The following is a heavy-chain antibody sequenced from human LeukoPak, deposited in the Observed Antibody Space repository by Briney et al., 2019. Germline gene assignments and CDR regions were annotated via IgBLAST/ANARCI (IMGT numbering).Heavy chain of an antibody. J-gene: IGHJ5*02. CDR1: GYTFTSYG. CDR2: ISAYNGNT. CDR3: AREGPDIVVVVAATGTNWFDP. D-gene: IGHD2-15*01. V-gene: IGHV1-18*01. Sequence: ASVKVSCKASGYTFTSYGISWVRQAPGQGLEWMGWISAYNGNTNYAQKLQGRVTMTTDTSTSTAYMELRSLRSDDTAVYYCAREGPDIVVVVAATGTNWFDPWGQGTLVTVSS.